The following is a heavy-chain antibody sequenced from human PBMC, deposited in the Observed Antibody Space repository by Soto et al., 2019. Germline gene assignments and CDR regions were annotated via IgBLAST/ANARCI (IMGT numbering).Heavy chain of an antibody. Sequence: QVQLVQSGAEEKKPGASVKVSCKASGYTFSDYAIHWVRQAPGQRPEWMGWINAGNGNTKYSPKFQGSVTITRDTSASTAYMELSSLKSEDTAVYYCARGTPVWFDPWGQGTLVTVSS. CDR2: INAGNGNT. CDR3: ARGTPVWFDP. CDR1: GYTFSDYA. D-gene: IGHD3-10*01. V-gene: IGHV1-3*05. J-gene: IGHJ5*02.